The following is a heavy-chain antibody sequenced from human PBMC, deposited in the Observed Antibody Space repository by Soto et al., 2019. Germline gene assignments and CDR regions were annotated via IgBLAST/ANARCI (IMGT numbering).Heavy chain of an antibody. CDR2: INWNSGSI. V-gene: IGHV3-9*01. D-gene: IGHD6-13*01. J-gene: IGHJ1*01. Sequence: AGGSLRLSCAASGFTFDDYAMHWVRQVPGKGLEWVSGINWNSGSIGYGDSVKGRFAISRDNAKNSLHLQMNSLSAEDTAFYYCVKDESINWYSGHFIHWGEGTLVTVSS. CDR3: VKDESINWYSGHFIH. CDR1: GFTFDDYA.